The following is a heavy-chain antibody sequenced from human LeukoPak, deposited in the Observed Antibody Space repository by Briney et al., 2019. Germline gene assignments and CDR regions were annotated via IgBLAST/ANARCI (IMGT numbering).Heavy chain of an antibody. V-gene: IGHV4-39*01. J-gene: IGHJ4*02. CDR2: IYYSGST. CDR3: ARHGGYCSGGSCYGPYYFDY. D-gene: IGHD2-15*01. Sequence: SETLSLTCTVSGGSISSSSYYWGWIRQPPGKGLEWIGSIYYSGSTYYNPSLKSRVTISVDTSKNQFSLKLSSVTAADTAVYYCARHGGYCSGGSCYGPYYFDYWGQRTLVTVSS. CDR1: GGSISSSSYY.